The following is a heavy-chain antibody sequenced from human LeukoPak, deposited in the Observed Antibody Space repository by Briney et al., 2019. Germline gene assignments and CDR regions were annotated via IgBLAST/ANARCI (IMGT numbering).Heavy chain of an antibody. J-gene: IGHJ5*02. CDR3: AREPGGDYDNWFDP. D-gene: IGHD4-17*01. Sequence: ASVKVSCKASGYTFTGYYMHLVRQAPGQGLEWMGWINPNSGGTNYAQKFQGRVTMTRDTSISTAYMELSRLRSDDTAVYYCAREPGGDYDNWFDPWGQGTLVTVSS. CDR1: GYTFTGYY. V-gene: IGHV1-2*02. CDR2: INPNSGGT.